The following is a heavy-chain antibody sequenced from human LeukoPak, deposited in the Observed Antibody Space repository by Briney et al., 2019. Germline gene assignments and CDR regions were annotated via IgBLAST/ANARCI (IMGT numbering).Heavy chain of an antibody. CDR1: SGSFSGYY. J-gene: IGHJ6*02. CDR3: ATHSTYYYGSGSYFKRTYYYYGMDV. CDR2: INHSGSA. V-gene: IGHV4-34*01. D-gene: IGHD3-10*01. Sequence: SETLSLTCAVYSGSFSGYYWSWIRQPPGKGLEWIGEINHSGSANYNPSLKSRVTISVDTSKNQFSLKLSSVTAADTAVYYCATHSTYYYGSGSYFKRTYYYYGMDVWGQGTTVTVSS.